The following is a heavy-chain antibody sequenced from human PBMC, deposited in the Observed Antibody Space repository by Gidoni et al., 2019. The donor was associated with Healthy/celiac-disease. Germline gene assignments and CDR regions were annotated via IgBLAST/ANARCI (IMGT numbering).Heavy chain of an antibody. CDR3: ARVGSGSYYDS. V-gene: IGHV4-39*07. D-gene: IGHD1-26*01. J-gene: IGHJ4*02. CDR2: IYYSVST. Sequence: QLQLQESCPVLVTPSETLSLTCTISGGSISSSSYYWGWIRQPPGKGLEWIWSIYYSVSTYYNPFLKSRVTISVDTSKNQFSMKLSCVTAADTAVYYCARVGSGSYYDSWGQGTLVTVSS. CDR1: GGSISSSSYY.